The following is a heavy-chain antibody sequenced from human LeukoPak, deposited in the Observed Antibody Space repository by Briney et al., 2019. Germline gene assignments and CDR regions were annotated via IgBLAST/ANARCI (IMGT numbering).Heavy chain of an antibody. Sequence: GASVKVSCKASGYTFTSYYMHWVRQAPGQGLEWMGIINPSGGSTSYAQKFQGRVTMTRDTSTSTVYMELSSLRSEDTAVYYCARNHVLRFLGGPFDAFDIWGQGTMVTVSS. CDR3: ARNHVLRFLGGPFDAFDI. CDR1: GYTFTSYY. J-gene: IGHJ3*02. D-gene: IGHD3-3*01. V-gene: IGHV1-46*01. CDR2: INPSGGST.